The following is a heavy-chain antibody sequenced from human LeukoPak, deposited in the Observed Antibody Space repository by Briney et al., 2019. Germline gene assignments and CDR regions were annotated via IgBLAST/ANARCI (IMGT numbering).Heavy chain of an antibody. J-gene: IGHJ4*02. D-gene: IGHD1-26*01. Sequence: SETLSLNRAVYGGSFSGYYWSWIRQPPGKGLEWIGEINHSGSTNYNPSLKSRVTISVDKSKNQFSLKLSSVTAADTAVYYCARFGGSYPYFDYWGQGTLVTVSS. CDR1: GGSFSGYY. CDR3: ARFGGSYPYFDY. CDR2: INHSGST. V-gene: IGHV4-34*01.